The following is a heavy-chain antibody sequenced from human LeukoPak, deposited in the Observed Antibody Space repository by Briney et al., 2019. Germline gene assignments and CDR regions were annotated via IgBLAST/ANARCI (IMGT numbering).Heavy chain of an antibody. J-gene: IGHJ3*02. CDR1: GFTFSSYA. CDR2: ISYDGSNK. D-gene: IGHD4-23*01. Sequence: GGSLRLSCAASGFTFSSYAMHWVRQAPGKGLEWVAVISYDGSNKYYADSVKGRFTISRDDSKNTLYLQMNSLRAEDTAVYYCARELHYGGNSWGTFDIWGQGTKVTVSS. CDR3: ARELHYGGNSWGTFDI. V-gene: IGHV3-30*04.